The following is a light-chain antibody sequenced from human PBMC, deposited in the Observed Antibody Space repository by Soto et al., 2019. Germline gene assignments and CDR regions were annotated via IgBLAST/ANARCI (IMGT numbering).Light chain of an antibody. CDR1: QSVSSN. CDR2: GAS. V-gene: IGKV3D-15*01. Sequence: EIVMTQSPATLSVSPGERATLSCRASQSVSSNLAWYQQKPGQAPRLLIYGASTRGTGIPARFSGSGSGTEFTLTISSLQSDDFALYYCQHYNNWPPMYTFGQGTKLELK. CDR3: QHYNNWPPMYT. J-gene: IGKJ2*01.